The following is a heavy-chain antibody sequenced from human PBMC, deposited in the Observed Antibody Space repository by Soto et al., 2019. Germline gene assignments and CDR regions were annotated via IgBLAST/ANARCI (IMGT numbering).Heavy chain of an antibody. CDR1: GYTFTSYG. CDR2: ISAYNGNT. D-gene: IGHD3-22*01. V-gene: IGHV1-18*01. CDR3: ERDYYPKKTFCWGLTDY. Sequence: QVQLVQSGAEVKKPGASVKVSCKASGYTFTSYGISWVRQAPGQGLEWMGWISAYNGNTNYAQKLQGRVTMTTDTSTRKAYMERWSLRSDDTAVYYCERDYYPKKTFCWGLTDYWRQGTLVTVSS. J-gene: IGHJ4*02.